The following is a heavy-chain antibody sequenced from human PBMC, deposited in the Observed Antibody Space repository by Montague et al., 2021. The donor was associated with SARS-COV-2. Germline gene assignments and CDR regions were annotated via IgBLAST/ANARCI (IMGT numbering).Heavy chain of an antibody. V-gene: IGHV4-61*02. CDR1: GDSITSDVSY. D-gene: IGHD2/OR15-2a*01. CDR3: AGGDFRWDFDC. Sequence: TLSLTCTVSGDSITSDVSYWSWIRQPAGKGLEWIGRIYTTGSTNYNPSLKSRLTISLDTSKNQFSLKLSSVTAADTAVYYCAGGDFRWDFDCWGQGTLVAVSS. J-gene: IGHJ4*02. CDR2: IYTTGST.